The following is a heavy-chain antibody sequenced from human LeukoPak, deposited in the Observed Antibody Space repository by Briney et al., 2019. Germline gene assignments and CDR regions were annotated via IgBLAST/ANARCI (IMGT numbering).Heavy chain of an antibody. J-gene: IGHJ3*02. CDR1: GGSISSSSYY. V-gene: IGHV4-61*05. D-gene: IGHD3-10*01. CDR2: IYYSGST. Sequence: SETLSLTCTVSGGSISSSSYYWGWIRQPPGKGLEWIGYIYYSGSTNYNPSLKSRVTISVDTSKNQFSLKLSSVTAADTAVYYCARTEFDAFDIWGQGTMVTVSS. CDR3: ARTEFDAFDI.